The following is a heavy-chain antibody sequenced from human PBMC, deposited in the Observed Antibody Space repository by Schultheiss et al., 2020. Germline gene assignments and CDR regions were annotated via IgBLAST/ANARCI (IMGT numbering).Heavy chain of an antibody. Sequence: SATLSLTCAVYGGSFSGYYWSWIRQPPGKGLEWIGEINHSGSTNYNPSLKSRVTISVDTSKNQFSLKLSSVTAADTAVYYCARKQWLNYFDYWGQGTLVTVSS. V-gene: IGHV4-34*01. CDR1: GGSFSGYY. D-gene: IGHD6-19*01. CDR2: INHSGST. CDR3: ARKQWLNYFDY. J-gene: IGHJ4*02.